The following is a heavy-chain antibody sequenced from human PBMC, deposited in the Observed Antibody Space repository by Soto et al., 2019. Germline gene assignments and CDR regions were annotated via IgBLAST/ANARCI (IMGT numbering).Heavy chain of an antibody. Sequence: QVQLQESGPGLVKPSQTLSLTCTVSGGSISSGGYYWSWIRQHPGKGLEWIGYIYYSGSTYYNPYLKSPVTISVDTSKNQFSLKLSSVTAADTAVYYCARGGSSSPYLDSWGQGTLVTVSS. D-gene: IGHD6-13*01. CDR3: ARGGSSSPYLDS. J-gene: IGHJ4*02. CDR1: GGSISSGGYY. CDR2: IYYSGST. V-gene: IGHV4-31*01.